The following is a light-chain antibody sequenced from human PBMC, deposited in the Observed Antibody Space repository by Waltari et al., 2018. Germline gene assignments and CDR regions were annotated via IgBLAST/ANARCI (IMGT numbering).Light chain of an antibody. CDR2: GAS. CDR3: HQRSNWPIT. V-gene: IGKV3-11*01. CDR1: QSVSSY. Sequence: EIVLTQSPATLSLSPGERATLSCRASQSVSSYLVWYQLKPGQTPRLLIYGASNMATGIPSRFSGSGSGTDFTLTISSLESEDFAVYYCHQRSNWPITFGQGTRLEIK. J-gene: IGKJ5*01.